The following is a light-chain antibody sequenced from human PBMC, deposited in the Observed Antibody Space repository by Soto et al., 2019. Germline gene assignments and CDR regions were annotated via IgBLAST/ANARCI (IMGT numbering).Light chain of an antibody. CDR3: LQYSSYSWT. CDR2: AAS. V-gene: IGKV1-9*01. Sequence: EIKLTQSASFLSAYVGDRVTVTCRASQGISSYLAWYQQKPGKAPKLLIYAASTLQSGVPSRFSGSGSGTEFTLTISSLQPDDFATYYCLQYSSYSWTFGQGTKV. J-gene: IGKJ1*01. CDR1: QGISSY.